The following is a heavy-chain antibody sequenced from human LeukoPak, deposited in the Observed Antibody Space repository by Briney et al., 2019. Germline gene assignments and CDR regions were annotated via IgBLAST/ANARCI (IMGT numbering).Heavy chain of an antibody. CDR1: GYTFTGYY. D-gene: IGHD6-25*01. V-gene: IGHV1-2*02. Sequence: GAPVKVSCKASGYTFTGYYMHLVRQAPGQGLEWMGWINPNSGGTNYAQKFQGRVTMTRDTSISTAYMELSRLRSDDTAVYYCARERLRKSGFDPWGQGTLVTVSS. J-gene: IGHJ5*02. CDR2: INPNSGGT. CDR3: ARERLRKSGFDP.